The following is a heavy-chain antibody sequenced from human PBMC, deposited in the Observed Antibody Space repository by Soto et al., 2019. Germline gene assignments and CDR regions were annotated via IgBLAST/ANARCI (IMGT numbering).Heavy chain of an antibody. CDR2: IYWDDDK. V-gene: IGHV2-5*02. D-gene: IGHD3-9*01. CDR1: GFSLSTRGVG. J-gene: IGHJ4*02. Sequence: QITLKEAGPTLVKPTQTLTLTCTFSGFSLSTRGVGVGWIRQPPGKALEWLALIYWDDDKRYSQSLKSRLTITKDTSKNQVVLTMTNMDPVDTATYYCAHSPTRVLRYFDFDYWGQGTLVTVSS. CDR3: AHSPTRVLRYFDFDY.